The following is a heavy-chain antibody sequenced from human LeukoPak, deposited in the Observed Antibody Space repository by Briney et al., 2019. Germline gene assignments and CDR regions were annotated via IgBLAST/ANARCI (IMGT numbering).Heavy chain of an antibody. Sequence: PSQTLSLTCAISGXSVSSNSSAWNWIRQSPSRGLKWLGRTYYRSNYYNEYTGSVESRISINPDTSKKQFSLQLNSVTPEDAAVYYCARGYCSTHSCYHFDYWGQGTMVTVSS. CDR3: ARGYCSTHSCYHFDY. CDR1: GXSVSSNSSA. D-gene: IGHD2-2*01. CDR2: TYYRSNYYN. V-gene: IGHV6-1*01. J-gene: IGHJ4*02.